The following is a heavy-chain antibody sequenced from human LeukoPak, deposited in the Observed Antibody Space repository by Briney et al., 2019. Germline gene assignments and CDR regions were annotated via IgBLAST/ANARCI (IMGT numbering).Heavy chain of an antibody. CDR2: INSNSKTI. V-gene: IGHV3-48*01. D-gene: IGHD3-9*01. CDR3: ARDQTYYDILTGFGYFQH. CDR1: GFTFSDYS. J-gene: IGHJ1*01. Sequence: PGGSLGLSCAVSGFTFSDYSMNWVRQAPGKGLECISYINSNSKTIWYADSVKGRFTISRDNSKNTLYLQMNSLRAEDTAVYYCARDQTYYDILTGFGYFQHWGQGTLVTVSS.